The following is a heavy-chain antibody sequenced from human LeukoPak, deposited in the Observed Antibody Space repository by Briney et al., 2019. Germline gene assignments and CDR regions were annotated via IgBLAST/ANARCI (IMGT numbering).Heavy chain of an antibody. Sequence: PSETLSLTCAVYSGSFTGYYWSWIRQPPGKGLEWIGEINHSGSTNYNPSLKSRLTMSVDTSKNQFSLRLSSVTAADTAVYYCARVGDSHNRPPDYWGQGTLVTVSS. CDR2: INHSGST. D-gene: IGHD5-24*01. CDR3: ARVGDSHNRPPDY. CDR1: SGSFTGYY. V-gene: IGHV4-34*01. J-gene: IGHJ4*02.